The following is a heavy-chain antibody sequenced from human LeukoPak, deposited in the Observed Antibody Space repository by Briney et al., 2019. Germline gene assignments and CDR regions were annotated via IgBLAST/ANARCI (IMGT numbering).Heavy chain of an antibody. V-gene: IGHV3-15*01. Sequence: GGSLRLSCAASGFTFSNARMSWVRQAPGKGLEWVSRIRSETDGGTTDDAAPGQFTFTIPRDDSKNTLYLQMNSLETDDTAAYYCTTLSCAAAPTWGQGTLVTVSS. CDR1: GFTFSNAR. CDR2: IRSETDGGTT. CDR3: TTLSCAAAPT. D-gene: IGHD6-13*01. J-gene: IGHJ5*02.